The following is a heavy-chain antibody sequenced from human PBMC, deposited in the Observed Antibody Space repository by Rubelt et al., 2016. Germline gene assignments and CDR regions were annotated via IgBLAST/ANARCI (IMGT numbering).Heavy chain of an antibody. J-gene: IGHJ4*02. D-gene: IGHD6-19*01. CDR2: IKQDGSAK. V-gene: IGHV3-7*01. Sequence: VQPGGSVRLSCAASGFSFGGHWMAWVRLASGKGMELVANIKQDGSAKYYVDSVRGRVTISRDNAKNSLSLPMDSLRAEEPAVYYCAGGAGWLIDNWGQGTLVTVSS. CDR3: AGGAGWLIDN. CDR1: GFSFGGHW.